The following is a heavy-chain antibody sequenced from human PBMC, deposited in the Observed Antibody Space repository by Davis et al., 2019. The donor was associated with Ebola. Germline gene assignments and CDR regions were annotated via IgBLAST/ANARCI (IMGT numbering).Heavy chain of an antibody. CDR3: ARNNDYFDY. D-gene: IGHD1/OR15-1a*01. J-gene: IGHJ4*02. CDR2: ISYDGSNK. Sequence: GESLKISCAASGFTFSSYGMHWVRQAPGKGLEWVAVISYDGSNKYYADSVKGRFTISRDNSKNTLYLQMNSLRAEDTAVYYCARNNDYFDYWGQGTLVTVSS. V-gene: IGHV3-30*03. CDR1: GFTFSSYG.